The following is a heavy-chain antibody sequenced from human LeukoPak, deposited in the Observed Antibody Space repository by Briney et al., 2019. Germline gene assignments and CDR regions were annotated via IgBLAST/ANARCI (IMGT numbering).Heavy chain of an antibody. CDR3: ARHARHEDGYYNRWFDP. CDR1: GGSISSSSSY. CDR2: IFYIGTT. D-gene: IGHD3-9*01. J-gene: IGHJ5*02. Sequence: SETLSLTCTVSGGSISSSSSYWGWIRQPPGRGLEWIGSIFYIGTTYYKPSLKSRVTISVDTSKNQFSLKLNSVTAADTAVYYCARHARHEDGYYNRWFDPWGQGILVTVSS. V-gene: IGHV4-39*01.